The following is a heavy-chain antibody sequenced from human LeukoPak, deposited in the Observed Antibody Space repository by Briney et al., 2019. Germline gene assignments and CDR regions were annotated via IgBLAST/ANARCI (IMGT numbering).Heavy chain of an antibody. V-gene: IGHV1-18*01. CDR1: GYTFTSYG. D-gene: IGHD3-16*02. Sequence: GASVKVSCKASGYTFTSYGISWVRQAPGQGLEWMGWISAYNGNANYAQKLQGRVTMTTDTSTSTAYMELRSLRSDDTAVYYCARDWHYDYVWGSYRYTLAGGAFDSWGQGTMVTVSS. J-gene: IGHJ3*02. CDR2: ISAYNGNA. CDR3: ARDWHYDYVWGSYRYTLAGGAFDS.